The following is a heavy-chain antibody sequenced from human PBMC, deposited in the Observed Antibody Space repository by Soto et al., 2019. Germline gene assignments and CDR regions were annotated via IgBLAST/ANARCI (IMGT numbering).Heavy chain of an antibody. V-gene: IGHV3-30*03. D-gene: IGHD2-15*01. CDR1: GFTFSSYG. J-gene: IGHJ6*02. CDR3: ARVVVAATFPYYYYGMDV. CDR2: ISYDGSNK. Sequence: GGSLRLSCAASGFTFSSYGMHWVRQAAGKGLEWVAVISYDGSNKYYADSVKGRFTISRDNSKNTLYLQMNSLRAEDTAVYYCARVVVAATFPYYYYGMDVWGQGTTVTVSS.